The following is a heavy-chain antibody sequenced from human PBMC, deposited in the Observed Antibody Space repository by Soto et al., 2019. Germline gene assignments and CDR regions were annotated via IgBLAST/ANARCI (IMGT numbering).Heavy chain of an antibody. J-gene: IGHJ6*02. D-gene: IGHD2-2*01. CDR2: ISASGGIT. V-gene: IGHV3-23*01. Sequence: EVQVLESGGGLIQPGGSLRLSCAAFGFTFSSHAMSWVRQAPGKGLEWVSGISASGGITYYADSVKGRFTISRDNSKDTLYLQMNSLRAEDTAVYYCAKSSSRAHYYAMDVWGQGTTVTVFS. CDR1: GFTFSSHA. CDR3: AKSSSRAHYYAMDV.